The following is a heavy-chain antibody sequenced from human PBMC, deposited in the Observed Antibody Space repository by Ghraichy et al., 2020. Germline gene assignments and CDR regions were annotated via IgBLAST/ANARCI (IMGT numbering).Heavy chain of an antibody. CDR3: ARGDHMYYDFWSGYWPNYYYYYGMDV. V-gene: IGHV3-33*01. D-gene: IGHD3-3*01. CDR2: IWYDGSNK. J-gene: IGHJ6*02. Sequence: GGSLRLSCAASGFTFSSYGMHWVRQAPGKGLEWVAVIWYDGSNKYYADSVKGRFTISRDNSKNTLYLQMNSLRAEDTAVYYCARGDHMYYDFWSGYWPNYYYYYGMDVWGQGTTVTVSS. CDR1: GFTFSSYG.